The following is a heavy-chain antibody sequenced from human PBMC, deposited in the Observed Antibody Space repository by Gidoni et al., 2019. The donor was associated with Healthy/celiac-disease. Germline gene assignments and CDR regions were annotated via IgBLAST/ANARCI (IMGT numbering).Heavy chain of an antibody. CDR3: ARAPYYDFWSGKPYYFDY. D-gene: IGHD3-3*01. Sequence: AYIYYSGSTYYNPSLKSRVTISVDTSKNQFSLKLSSVTAADTAVYYCARAPYYDFWSGKPYYFDYWGQGTLVTVSS. J-gene: IGHJ4*02. CDR2: IYYSGST. V-gene: IGHV4-31*02.